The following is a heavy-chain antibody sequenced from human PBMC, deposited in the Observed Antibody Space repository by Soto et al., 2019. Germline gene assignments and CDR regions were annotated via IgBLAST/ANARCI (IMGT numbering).Heavy chain of an antibody. J-gene: IGHJ3*02. CDR3: ARDIPLPGYSYGHGAFDI. V-gene: IGHV3-48*02. CDR1: GFTFSRYD. D-gene: IGHD5-18*01. CDR2: ISDSSSTI. Sequence: GGSLRLSCAASGFTFSRYDMNWVRQAPGKGLEWVSYISDSSSTIYYADSVKGRITISRDNAKNSLYLQMNGLRDEDTAVYYCARDIPLPGYSYGHGAFDIWGQGTMVTVSS.